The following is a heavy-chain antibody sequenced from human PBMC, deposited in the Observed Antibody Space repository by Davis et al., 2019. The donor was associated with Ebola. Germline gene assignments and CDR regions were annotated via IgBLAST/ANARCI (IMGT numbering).Heavy chain of an antibody. J-gene: IGHJ4*02. CDR1: GGSISSYY. CDR2: IYYSGST. V-gene: IGHV4-59*08. D-gene: IGHD6-19*01. Sequence: MPGGSLRLTCTVSGGSISSYYWSWIRQPPGKGLEWIGYIYYSGSTNYNPSLKSRVTISVDTSKNQFSLNLSSVTAADTAVYYCARFGSIAVARFDYWGQGTLVTVSS. CDR3: ARFGSIAVARFDY.